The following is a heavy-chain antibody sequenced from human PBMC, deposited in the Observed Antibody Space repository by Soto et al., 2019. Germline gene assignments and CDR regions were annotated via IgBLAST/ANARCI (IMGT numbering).Heavy chain of an antibody. J-gene: IGHJ5*02. V-gene: IGHV4-59*01. Sequence: SETLSLTCTVSGGSISSYYWSWIRQPPGKGLEWIGYIYYSGSTNYNPSLKSRVTISVDTSKNQFSLKLSSVTAADTAVYYCASVLRSLFDPWGQRTLDIVSS. CDR2: IYYSGST. CDR3: ASVLRSLFDP. D-gene: IGHD6-6*01. CDR1: GGSISSYY.